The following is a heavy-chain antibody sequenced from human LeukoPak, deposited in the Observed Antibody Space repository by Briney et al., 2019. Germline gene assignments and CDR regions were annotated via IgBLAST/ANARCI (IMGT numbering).Heavy chain of an antibody. CDR2: RIPILGTT. CDR3: AREGPVGTDGF. CDR1: GGSCSSYG. J-gene: IGHJ1*01. D-gene: IGHD5-24*01. Sequence: SVKVSCKASGGSCSSYGISWVRQAPGQGLEWMGGRIPILGTTNLAQKFQGRLTITADESTSTAYMELNGLRVDDTAVYYCAREGPVGTDGFWGQGTLVTVSS. V-gene: IGHV1-69*13.